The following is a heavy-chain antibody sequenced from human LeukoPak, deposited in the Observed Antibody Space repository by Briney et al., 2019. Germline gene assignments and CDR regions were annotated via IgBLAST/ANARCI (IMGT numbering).Heavy chain of an antibody. D-gene: IGHD3-22*01. J-gene: IGHJ4*02. CDR1: GYTFTGYY. CDR2: INPNSGDT. CDR3: ARDRYYDSSGSPNY. Sequence: GASVKVSCKACGYTFTGYYMHWVRQAPGQGLEWMGWINPNSGDTNYAQKFQGRVTMTRDTSISTAYKELSRLRSDDTAVYYCARDRYYDSSGSPNYWGQGTLVTVSS. V-gene: IGHV1-2*02.